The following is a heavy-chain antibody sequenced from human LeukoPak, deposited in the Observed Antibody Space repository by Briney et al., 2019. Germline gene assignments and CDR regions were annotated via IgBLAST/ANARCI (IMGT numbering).Heavy chain of an antibody. D-gene: IGHD4-17*01. V-gene: IGHV3-23*01. CDR1: GFTFYSYA. Sequence: GGSLRLSCAASGFTFYSYAMSWVRQAPGKGLEWVSTISGSGAGAYYADSVKGRFTISRDSSRNTVYLQMNSLRDEGTAVYYCARDSVTHAFDIWGQGTMVAVSS. J-gene: IGHJ3*02. CDR3: ARDSVTHAFDI. CDR2: ISGSGAGA.